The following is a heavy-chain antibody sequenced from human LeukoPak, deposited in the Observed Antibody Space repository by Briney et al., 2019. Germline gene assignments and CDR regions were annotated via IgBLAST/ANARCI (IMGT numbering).Heavy chain of an antibody. CDR2: ISGSGGST. V-gene: IGHV3-23*01. CDR3: ARAYSGYYLFDY. Sequence: PGGSLRLSCADSGFTFRSYAMRWVRQAPGKGLEWVSAISGSGGSTYYADSVKGGVTISRENSKKTLYMQMKRGREEETGVYYSARAYSGYYLFDYWGQGTLVTVSS. CDR1: GFTFRSYA. D-gene: IGHD3-22*01. J-gene: IGHJ4*02.